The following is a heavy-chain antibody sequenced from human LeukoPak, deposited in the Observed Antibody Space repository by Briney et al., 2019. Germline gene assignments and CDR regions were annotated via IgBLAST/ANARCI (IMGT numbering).Heavy chain of an antibody. J-gene: IGHJ4*02. D-gene: IGHD6-19*01. CDR1: GYTFTAYY. CDR3: ARDLVYSSGWFDY. CDR2: INPNTGGT. Sequence: ASVKVSCKASGYTFTAYYMYWVRQAPGQGLEWMGWINPNTGGTNSAQKFQGRVTMTRDTSISTAYMELKRLSSDDTAVYFCARDLVYSSGWFDYWGQGTLVTVSS. V-gene: IGHV1-2*02.